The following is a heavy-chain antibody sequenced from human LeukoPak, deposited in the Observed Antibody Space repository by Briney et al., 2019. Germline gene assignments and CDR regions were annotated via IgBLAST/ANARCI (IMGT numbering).Heavy chain of an antibody. CDR2: ISYDGSNK. J-gene: IGHJ4*02. V-gene: IGHV3-30*01. CDR3: AREIAALDY. D-gene: IGHD6-6*01. CDR1: GFTFSSYA. Sequence: GGSLRLSCAASGFTFSSYAMHWVRQAPGKGLEWVAVISYDGSNKYYADSVKGRFTISRDNSKNTLYLQMNSLRAEDTAVYYCAREIAALDYWGQGTLVTVSS.